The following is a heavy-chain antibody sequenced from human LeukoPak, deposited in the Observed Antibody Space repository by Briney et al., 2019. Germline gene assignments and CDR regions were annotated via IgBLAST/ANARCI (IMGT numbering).Heavy chain of an antibody. CDR1: GYTFTSYD. D-gene: IGHD2-15*01. J-gene: IGHJ5*02. Sequence: ASVKVSCEASGYTFTSYDINWVRQATGQGLEWMGWMNPNSGNTGYAQKFQGRVTMTRNTSISTAYMELSSLRSEDTAVYYCARRHPDCSGGSCYWFDPWGQGTLVTVSS. CDR3: ARRHPDCSGGSCYWFDP. CDR2: MNPNSGNT. V-gene: IGHV1-8*01.